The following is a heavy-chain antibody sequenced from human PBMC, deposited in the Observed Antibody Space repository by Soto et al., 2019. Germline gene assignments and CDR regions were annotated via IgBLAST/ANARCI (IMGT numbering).Heavy chain of an antibody. D-gene: IGHD1-26*01. CDR1: GFTFSSYA. CDR3: AEDPSGSYGEVVNY. V-gene: IGHV3-23*01. Sequence: GGSLRLSCAASGFTFSSYAMSWVRQAPGKGLEWVSAISGSGGSTYYADSVKGRFTISRDNSKNTLYLQMNSLRAEDTAVYYCAEDPSGSYGEVVNYWGQGTLVTVSS. J-gene: IGHJ4*02. CDR2: ISGSGGST.